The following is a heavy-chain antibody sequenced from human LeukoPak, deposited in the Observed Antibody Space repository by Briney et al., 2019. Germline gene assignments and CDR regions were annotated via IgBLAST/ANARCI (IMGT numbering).Heavy chain of an antibody. J-gene: IGHJ4*02. Sequence: PGRSLRLSCAASGFTFSSYGMHWVRQAPGKGLEWVAVISYDGSNKYYADSVKGRFTISRDNSKNTLYLQMNSLRAEDTAVYYCAKDRGRYYFDYWGQRTLVTLSS. CDR2: ISYDGSNK. CDR3: AKDRGRYYFDY. D-gene: IGHD3-10*01. V-gene: IGHV3-30*18. CDR1: GFTFSSYG.